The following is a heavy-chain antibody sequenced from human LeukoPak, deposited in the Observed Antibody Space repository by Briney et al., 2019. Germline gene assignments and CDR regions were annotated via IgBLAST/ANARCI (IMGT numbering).Heavy chain of an antibody. Sequence: GGSLRLSCAASGFTFSSYWMHWVRQAPGKGLVWVSRIKSDGSTNYADSVKGRFTISRDNAKNTVSLQMNSLRAEDTGVYYCARAPYTSGWYRGDNDYWGQGTLVTVSS. CDR2: IKSDGST. J-gene: IGHJ4*02. CDR1: GFTFSSYW. V-gene: IGHV3-74*01. D-gene: IGHD6-19*01. CDR3: ARAPYTSGWYRGDNDY.